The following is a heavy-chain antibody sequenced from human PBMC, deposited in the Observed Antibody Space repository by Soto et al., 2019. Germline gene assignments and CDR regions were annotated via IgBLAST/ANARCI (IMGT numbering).Heavy chain of an antibody. D-gene: IGHD3-10*01. CDR3: ARHSDHRLVRGWLDP. J-gene: IGHJ5*02. V-gene: IGHV3-30-3*01. Sequence: QGQLLESGGGVVQPGRSLRLSCAASGLSFSSSAMHWVRQAPGKGLEWVAMISHDGSHEYYGDSVKGRFSVSRDNSHNILHLQTNSPTAPDTAVYFCARHSDHRLVRGWLDPWGQGTLVTVSS. CDR1: GLSFSSSA. CDR2: ISHDGSHE.